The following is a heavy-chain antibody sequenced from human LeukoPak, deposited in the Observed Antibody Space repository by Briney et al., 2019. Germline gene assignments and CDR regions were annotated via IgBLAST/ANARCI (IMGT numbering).Heavy chain of an antibody. J-gene: IGHJ6*02. CDR2: INDRGST. CDR1: GDSVRSYY. CDR3: VRDSRYGSGWFEDGLDF. Sequence: SEIPSLTCTVSGDSVRSYYWSWIRQPPGQGLEWLGHINDRGSTNYNPSLQGRVTISIDTSKNQFSLKVNSVTAADTAVYYCVRDSRYGSGWFEDGLDFWGQGTTVTVSS. D-gene: IGHD6-13*01. V-gene: IGHV4-59*02.